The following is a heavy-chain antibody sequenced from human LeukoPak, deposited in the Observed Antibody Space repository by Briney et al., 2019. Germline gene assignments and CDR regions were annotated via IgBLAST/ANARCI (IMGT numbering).Heavy chain of an antibody. J-gene: IGHJ4*02. CDR2: ISSNGDRT. CDR3: ARGAY. Sequence: GGSLRLSCAASGYTYKNYAMHWVRQAPGKGLEYVSAISSNGDRTYYANSVRGRFTIYRDNSKNTLYLQMDSLRVDDMAVYYCARGAYWGQGTLVTVS. V-gene: IGHV3-64*01. CDR1: GYTYKNYA.